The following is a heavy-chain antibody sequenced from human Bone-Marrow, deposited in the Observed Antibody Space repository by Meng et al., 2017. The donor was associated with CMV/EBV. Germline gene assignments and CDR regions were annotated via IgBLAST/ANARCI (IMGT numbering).Heavy chain of an antibody. CDR3: ARGEGGSSSPFDD. CDR2: IKWNGDGT. CDR1: GFIFDDYD. Sequence: GGSLRLSCAASGFIFDDYDMSWVRQAPGKGLEWVSGIKWNGDGTGYADSVKGRFTISRDNAKNSLYLQMNSLRVDDAALYYCARGEGGSSSPFDDWGQGTLVTVSS. D-gene: IGHD6-6*01. J-gene: IGHJ4*02. V-gene: IGHV3-20*04.